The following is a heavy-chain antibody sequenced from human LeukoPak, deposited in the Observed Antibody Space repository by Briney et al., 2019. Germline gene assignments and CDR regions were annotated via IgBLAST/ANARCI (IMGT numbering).Heavy chain of an antibody. D-gene: IGHD3-22*01. V-gene: IGHV4-31*03. CDR2: IYYSGST. J-gene: IGHJ4*02. Sequence: PSETLSLTCTVSGGSISSGGYYWSWIRQHPGKGLEWIGYIYYSGSTYYNPSLKSRVTISVDTSKNQFSLKLSSATAADTAVYYCARGGSSGYYYPYYFDYWGQGTLVTVSS. CDR3: ARGGSSGYYYPYYFDY. CDR1: GGSISSGGYY.